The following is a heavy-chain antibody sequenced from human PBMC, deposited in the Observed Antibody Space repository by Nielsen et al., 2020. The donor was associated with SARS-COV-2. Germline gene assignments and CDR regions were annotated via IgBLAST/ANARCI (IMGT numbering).Heavy chain of an antibody. D-gene: IGHD3-10*01. CDR2: IYYSGST. V-gene: IGHV4-61*01. J-gene: IGHJ6*03. CDR1: GGSVSSGSYY. Sequence: SETLSLTCTVSGGSVSSGSYYWSWIRQPPGKGLEWIGYIYYSGSTNYNPSLKSRVTISVDTSKNQFSLKLSSVTAADTAVYYCARQLLLWFGELVPYYMDVWGKGTTVTVSS. CDR3: ARQLLLWFGELVPYYMDV.